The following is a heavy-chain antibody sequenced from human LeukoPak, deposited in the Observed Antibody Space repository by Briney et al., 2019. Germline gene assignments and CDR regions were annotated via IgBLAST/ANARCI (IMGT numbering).Heavy chain of an antibody. D-gene: IGHD5-24*01. Sequence: GASVKVSCKASGYIFTSYDINWVRQATGQGLEGMGWMNPNSGNTGYAQKFQGIVTITRNTSISKPYIELSSLRSEDTAVYYCARRPLQSDWFDPWGQGTLVTVSS. V-gene: IGHV1-8*03. CDR3: ARRPLQSDWFDP. CDR1: GYIFTSYD. CDR2: MNPNSGNT. J-gene: IGHJ5*02.